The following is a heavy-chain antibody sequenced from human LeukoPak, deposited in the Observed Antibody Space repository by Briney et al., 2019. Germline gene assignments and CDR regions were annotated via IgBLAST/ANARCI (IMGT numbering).Heavy chain of an antibody. CDR1: GYTFTCYY. CDR2: INPNSGGT. CDR3: ARQRRDGYNWGNYFDY. D-gene: IGHD5-24*01. J-gene: IGHJ4*02. Sequence: ASVKVSCKASGYTFTCYYMHWVRQAPGQGLEWMGWINPNSGGTNYTQKFQGRVTMTRDTSISTAYMELSSLRSEDTAVYYCARQRRDGYNWGNYFDYWGQGTLVTVSS. V-gene: IGHV1-2*02.